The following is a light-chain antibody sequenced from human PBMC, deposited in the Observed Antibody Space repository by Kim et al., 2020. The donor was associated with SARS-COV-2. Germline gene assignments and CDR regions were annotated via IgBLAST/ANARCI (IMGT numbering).Light chain of an antibody. V-gene: IGKV1-33*01. J-gene: IGKJ4*01. CDR2: DAS. CDR3: QHYDNLPPLT. CDR1: QDISNY. Sequence: SVGDRVPITCQASQDISNYLSWYQQKPGKAPKLLIFDASNLETGVPSRFSGTGSGTDFTFTISSLQPEDIATYYCQHYDNLPPLTFGGGTKVEIK.